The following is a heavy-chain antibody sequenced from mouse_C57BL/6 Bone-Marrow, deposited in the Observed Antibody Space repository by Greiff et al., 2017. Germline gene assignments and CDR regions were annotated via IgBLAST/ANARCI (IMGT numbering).Heavy chain of an antibody. CDR3: TLDYYGSSYPWYFDV. J-gene: IGHJ1*03. V-gene: IGHV14-4*01. Sequence: EVQLQQSGAELVRPGASVKLSCTASGFNIKDDYMHWVKQRPEQGLEWIGWIDPENGDTEYASKFQGKATITADTSSNTAYLQLSSLTSEDTAVYYCTLDYYGSSYPWYFDVWGTGTTVTVSS. D-gene: IGHD1-1*01. CDR2: IDPENGDT. CDR1: GFNIKDDY.